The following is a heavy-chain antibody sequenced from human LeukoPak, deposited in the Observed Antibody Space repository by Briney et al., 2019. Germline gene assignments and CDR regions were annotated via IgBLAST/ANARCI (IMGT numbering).Heavy chain of an antibody. CDR2: INAGNGNT. CDR1: GYTFTSYA. Sequence: EASVKVSCKASGYTFTSYAMHWVRQAPGQRLEWMGWINAGNGNTKYSQKFQGRVTITRDTSASTAYMELSSLRSEDTAVYYCGAYCGGDCPHPFDYWGQGTLVTVSS. J-gene: IGHJ4*02. V-gene: IGHV1-3*01. D-gene: IGHD2-21*02. CDR3: GAYCGGDCPHPFDY.